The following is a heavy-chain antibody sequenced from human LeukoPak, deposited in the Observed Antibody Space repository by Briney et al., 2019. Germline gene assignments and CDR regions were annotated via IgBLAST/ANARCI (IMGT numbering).Heavy chain of an antibody. CDR3: ATDAGSYNYYYGMDV. CDR2: FDPEDGET. D-gene: IGHD3-10*01. V-gene: IGHV1-24*01. CDR1: GYTHTELS. Sequence: ASVKVSCKVSGYTHTELSMHWVRQAPGKGLEWMGGFDPEDGETIHAQKFQGRVTMTEDTSTDTAYMELSSLRSEDTAVYYCATDAGSYNYYYGMDVWGQGTTVTVSS. J-gene: IGHJ6*02.